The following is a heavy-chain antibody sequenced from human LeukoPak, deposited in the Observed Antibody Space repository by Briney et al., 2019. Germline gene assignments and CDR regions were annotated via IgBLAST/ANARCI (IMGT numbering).Heavy chain of an antibody. D-gene: IGHD3-9*01. Sequence: ASVKVSCKASGYTFTSYYMHWVRQAPGQGLEWMGIINPSGGSTSYAQKFQGRVTVTRDTPTSTVYMELSSLRSEDTAVYYCARPWGHNLTGLVYWGQGTLVTVSS. CDR1: GYTFTSYY. V-gene: IGHV1-46*01. J-gene: IGHJ4*02. CDR2: INPSGGST. CDR3: ARPWGHNLTGLVY.